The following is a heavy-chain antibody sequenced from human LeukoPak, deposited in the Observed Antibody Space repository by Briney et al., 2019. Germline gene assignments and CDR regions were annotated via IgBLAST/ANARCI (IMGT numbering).Heavy chain of an antibody. CDR1: GFTFSSYS. J-gene: IGHJ4*02. CDR3: ARDAAMVRGVIIQYYFDY. CDR2: ISSSSSTI. D-gene: IGHD3-10*01. V-gene: IGHV3-48*04. Sequence: GGSLRLSCAASGFTFSSYSMNWVRQAPGKGLEWVSYISSSSSTIYYADSVKGRFTISRDNAKNSLYLQMNSLRAEDTAVYYCARDAAMVRGVIIQYYFDYWGQGTLVTVSS.